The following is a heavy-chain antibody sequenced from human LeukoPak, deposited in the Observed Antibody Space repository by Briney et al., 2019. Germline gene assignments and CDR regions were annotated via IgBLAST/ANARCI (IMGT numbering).Heavy chain of an antibody. V-gene: IGHV3-48*01. CDR1: RFTLSIYS. CDR3: ARDLITGTKVPFDY. J-gene: IGHJ4*02. CDR2: IGRSSSTI. Sequence: GGSLRLSCAASRFTLSIYSMNWVRQAPGQGLEWVSYIGRSSSTIFYADSVKGRFTISRDNAKNSLYLQMNSLRSEDTAVYYGARDLITGTKVPFDYWGQGTLVTVSS. D-gene: IGHD1-20*01.